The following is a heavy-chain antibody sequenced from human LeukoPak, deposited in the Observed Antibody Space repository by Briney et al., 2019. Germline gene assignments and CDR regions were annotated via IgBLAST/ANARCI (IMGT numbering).Heavy chain of an antibody. J-gene: IGHJ6*03. Sequence: SETLSLTCTVSSGSISTSNYYWGWVRQPPGKALEWIGNIFYSGSTYYSPSLKSRVTISLDTSKNQFSLKLSSVTAADTAVYYCAREPPCGGDCYYQPYYYYYMDVWGKGTTVTISS. CDR2: IFYSGST. CDR3: AREPPCGGDCYYQPYYYYYMDV. D-gene: IGHD2-21*02. V-gene: IGHV4-39*07. CDR1: SGSISTSNYY.